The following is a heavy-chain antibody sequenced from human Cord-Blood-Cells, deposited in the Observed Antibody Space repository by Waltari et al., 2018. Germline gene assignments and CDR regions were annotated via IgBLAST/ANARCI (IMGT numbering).Heavy chain of an antibody. V-gene: IGHV4-34*01. J-gene: IGHJ4*02. D-gene: IGHD6-19*01. CDR2: INHSGST. CDR3: ARGRRIAVAGNFDY. CDR1: GGSFSGYY. Sequence: QVQLQQWGAGLLKPSETLSLTCAVYGGSFSGYYWSWTRQPPGKGLDWIGEINHSGSTNYNPSLKSRVTISVDTSKNQFSLKLSSVTAADTAVYYCARGRRIAVAGNFDYWGQGTLVTVSS.